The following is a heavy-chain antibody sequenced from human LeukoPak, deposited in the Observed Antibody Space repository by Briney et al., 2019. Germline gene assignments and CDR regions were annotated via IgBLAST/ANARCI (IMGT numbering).Heavy chain of an antibody. CDR1: GFAVSSNY. V-gene: IGHV3-53*01. J-gene: IGHJ4*02. D-gene: IGHD6-13*01. Sequence: GGSLRLSCAASGFAVSSNYMTWVRQAPGKGLEWVSVVYSGGSTEYADSVKGRFTISRDNSKNTLYLQMNSLRAEDTAVYHCARTSSAVNTKGLDSWGQGTLVTVSS. CDR3: ARTSSAVNTKGLDS. CDR2: VYSGGST.